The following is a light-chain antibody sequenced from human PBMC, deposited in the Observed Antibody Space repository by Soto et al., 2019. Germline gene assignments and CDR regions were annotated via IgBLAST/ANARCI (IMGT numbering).Light chain of an antibody. V-gene: IGKV3-20*01. CDR2: DAS. CDR3: QQCATSPRT. CDR1: QTVEKNY. J-gene: IGKJ1*01. Sequence: EIVLTQSPGTLSLSPGERATLSCRASQTVEKNYLAWYQQKPGQAPRLLVDDASRRAAGIPERFSGSGSGTDFTLTISSLEPEDFAVYYCQQCATSPRTFGQGTKVEIK.